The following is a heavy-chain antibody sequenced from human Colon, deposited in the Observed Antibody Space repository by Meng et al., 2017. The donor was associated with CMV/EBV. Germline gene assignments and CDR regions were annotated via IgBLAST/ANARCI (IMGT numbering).Heavy chain of an antibody. CDR3: ARVQYCSSTSCYTCDA. CDR1: GFTFSSYS. CDR2: ISSSSSYI. V-gene: IGHV3-21*01. Sequence: GESLKISCAASGFTFSSYSMNWVRQAPGKGQEWVSSISSSSSYIYYADSVKGRFTISRDNAKNSLYLQMNSLRAEDTAVYYCARVQYCSSTSCYTCDAWGQGTTVTVSS. D-gene: IGHD2-2*02. J-gene: IGHJ6*02.